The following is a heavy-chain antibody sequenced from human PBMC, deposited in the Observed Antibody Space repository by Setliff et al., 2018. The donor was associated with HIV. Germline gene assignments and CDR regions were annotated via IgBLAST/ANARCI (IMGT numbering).Heavy chain of an antibody. D-gene: IGHD2-21*01. Sequence: PSETLSLTCTVSGDSFNGSYYLWGWIRQPPGTGLEWIGSFYHSTTYYNPSLKSRVTISVDTSKNQFSLKLISVTAADTAVYYCARYGGNSFWFDPWGQGTLVTVSS. CDR2: FYHSTT. J-gene: IGHJ5*02. CDR1: GDSFNGSYY. V-gene: IGHV4-38-2*02. CDR3: ARYGGNSFWFDP.